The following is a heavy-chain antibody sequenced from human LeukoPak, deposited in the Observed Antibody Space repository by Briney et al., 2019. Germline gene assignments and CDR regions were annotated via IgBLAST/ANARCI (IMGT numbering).Heavy chain of an antibody. J-gene: IGHJ4*02. Sequence: ASVKVSCKASGYTFTSYYMHWVRQAPGQGLEWMGIINPSGGSTSYAQKFQGRVSMTRDTSTSTVYMDLRSLRSEDTAVYYCARCGEPSYDILTGYSRFDYWGQGTLVTVSS. D-gene: IGHD3-9*01. CDR3: ARCGEPSYDILTGYSRFDY. CDR1: GYTFTSYY. CDR2: INPSGGST. V-gene: IGHV1-46*01.